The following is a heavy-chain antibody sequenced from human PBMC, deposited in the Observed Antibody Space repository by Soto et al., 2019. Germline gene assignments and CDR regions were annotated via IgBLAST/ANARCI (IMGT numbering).Heavy chain of an antibody. J-gene: IGHJ4*02. V-gene: IGHV3-48*02. CDR1: GFTLSSYS. Sequence: GGSLRLSCAASGFTLSSYSMNWVRQAPGKGLEWVSYISSSSVTIYYADSVKGRFTIARDNANNSLYRQMNSLRDEDTAVYYCAREMATIGPSDYWGQGTLVTVSS. D-gene: IGHD5-12*01. CDR3: AREMATIGPSDY. CDR2: ISSSSVTI.